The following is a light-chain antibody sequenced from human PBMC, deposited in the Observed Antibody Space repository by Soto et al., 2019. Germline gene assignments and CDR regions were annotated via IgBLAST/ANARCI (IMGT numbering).Light chain of an antibody. CDR3: HQFATTRS. V-gene: IGKV3-20*01. J-gene: IGKJ1*01. CDR2: GTS. CDR1: QSVGSSY. Sequence: EIVLTQSPGTLSLSPGERATLSCRASQSVGSSYLGWYQQKPGQAPRLLIYGTSNRASGIADRFSGSGSGTDFTLTINRLEPEDFAVYYCHQFATTRSFGQGTKVDMK.